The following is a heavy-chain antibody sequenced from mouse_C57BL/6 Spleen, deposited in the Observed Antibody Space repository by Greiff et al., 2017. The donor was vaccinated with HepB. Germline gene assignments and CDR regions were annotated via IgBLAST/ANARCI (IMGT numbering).Heavy chain of an antibody. CDR2: ISYDGSN. V-gene: IGHV3-6*01. D-gene: IGHD1-1*01. CDR1: GYSITSGYY. CDR3: ASIYYYGLDYLDY. J-gene: IGHJ2*01. Sequence: DVKLQESGPGLVKPSQSLSLTCSVTGYSITSGYYWKWIRQFPGNKLEWMGYISYDGSNNYNPSLKNRISITRDTSKNQFFLKLNSVTTEDTATYYCASIYYYGLDYLDYWGQGTTLTVSS.